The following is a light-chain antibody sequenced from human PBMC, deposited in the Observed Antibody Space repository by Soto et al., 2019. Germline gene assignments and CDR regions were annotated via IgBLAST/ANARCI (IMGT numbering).Light chain of an antibody. J-gene: IGKJ4*01. CDR3: QQYFSAHLT. V-gene: IGKV4-1*01. Sequence: DIVMTQSPDSLAVFLGERATINCKSSQSLLNSANDKIHLAWYQQKPGQPPKLLIWRASTRDSGVPDRFSGSGSGTDFTLTINSLQAEDVATYDCQQYFSAHLTFGGGTKVEI. CDR1: QSLLNSANDKIH. CDR2: RAS.